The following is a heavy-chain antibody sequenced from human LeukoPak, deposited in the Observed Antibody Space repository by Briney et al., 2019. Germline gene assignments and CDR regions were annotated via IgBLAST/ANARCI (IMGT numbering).Heavy chain of an antibody. CDR1: GYTFTSYG. D-gene: IGHD6-13*01. CDR3: ARDPTSSSWSEEENNWFDP. J-gene: IGHJ5*02. V-gene: IGHV1-18*01. Sequence: GASVKVSCKASGYTFTSYGISWVRQAPGQGLEWMGWISAYNGNTNYAQKLQGRVTMTTDTSTSTAYMELRSLRSDDTAVYYCARDPTSSSWSEEENNWFDPWGQGTLVTVSS. CDR2: ISAYNGNT.